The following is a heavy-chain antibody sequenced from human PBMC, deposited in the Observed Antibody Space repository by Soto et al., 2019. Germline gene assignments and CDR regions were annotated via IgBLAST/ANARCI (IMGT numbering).Heavy chain of an antibody. CDR1: GCSISSGDYY. V-gene: IGHV4-30-4*01. CDR3: ARVRYNWNYAHAWFDP. Sequence: SETLSLTCTVSGCSISSGDYYWSWIRQPPGKGLEWIGYIYYSGSTYYNPSLKSRVTISVDTSKNQFSLKLSSVTAADTAVYYCARVRYNWNYAHAWFDPWGQGTLVTVSS. J-gene: IGHJ5*02. CDR2: IYYSGST. D-gene: IGHD1-7*01.